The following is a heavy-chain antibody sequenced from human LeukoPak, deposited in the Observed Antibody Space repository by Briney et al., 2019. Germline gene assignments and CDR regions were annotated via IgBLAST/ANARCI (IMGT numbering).Heavy chain of an antibody. CDR1: RFTVSSSY. V-gene: IGHV3-66*01. CDR3: ARGGSGWHAFDS. CDR2: IDSGGYT. D-gene: IGHD6-19*01. J-gene: IGHJ4*02. Sequence: GGSLRLSCAASRFTVSSSYMNWVRQAPGKGLEWVSLIDSGGYTYYADSVKGRFTISRDNSKNTLYLQMSSLRVEDMAVYYCARGGSGWHAFDSWGQGTLVTVSS.